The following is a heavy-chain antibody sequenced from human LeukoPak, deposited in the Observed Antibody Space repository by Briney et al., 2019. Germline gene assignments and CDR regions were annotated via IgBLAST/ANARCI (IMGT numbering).Heavy chain of an antibody. CDR1: GFTFSSSA. CDR2: ISYDGSNK. V-gene: IGHV3-30*04. J-gene: IGHJ4*02. D-gene: IGHD2/OR15-2a*01. Sequence: GGSLRLSCAASGFTFSSSAMHWVRQAPGTGLEWVAVISYDGSNKYYTDSVKGRFTISRGNSKNTLYLQMNSLRVEDTAVYYCARDGIVLSEVLYYFDYWGQGTQVTVSS. CDR3: ARDGIVLSEVLYYFDY.